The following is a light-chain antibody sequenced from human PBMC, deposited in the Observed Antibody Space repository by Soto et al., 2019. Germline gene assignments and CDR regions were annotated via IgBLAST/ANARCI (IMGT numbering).Light chain of an antibody. CDR3: CSYAVTTTF. V-gene: IGLV2-23*03. Sequence: QSALTQPASVSGSPGQSITISCTGTSSDVGSYNLVSWYQQHPGKAPKLMIYEGSQRPSGVSNRFSGSKSGNTASLTISGLQAEDEADYYCCSYAVTTTFFGTGTKLTVL. J-gene: IGLJ1*01. CDR1: SSDVGSYNL. CDR2: EGS.